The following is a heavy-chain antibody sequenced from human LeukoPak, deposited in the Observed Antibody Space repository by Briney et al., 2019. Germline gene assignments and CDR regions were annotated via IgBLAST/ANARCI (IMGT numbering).Heavy chain of an antibody. Sequence: SQTLSLTCTVSGGSISSGGYYWSWIRQHPGKGLEWIGYIYYSGSTYYNPSLKSRVTISVDTSKNQFSLKLSSVTAADTAVYYCARLNGSGSPPWDYYYGMDVWGQGTTVTVSS. D-gene: IGHD3-10*01. CDR2: IYYSGST. V-gene: IGHV4-31*03. CDR3: ARLNGSGSPPWDYYYGMDV. J-gene: IGHJ6*02. CDR1: GGSISSGGYY.